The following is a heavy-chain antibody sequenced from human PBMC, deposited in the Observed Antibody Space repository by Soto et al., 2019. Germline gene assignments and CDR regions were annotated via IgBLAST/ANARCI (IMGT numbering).Heavy chain of an antibody. J-gene: IGHJ6*02. CDR2: IYPADSNT. CDR1: GYSFTSYW. V-gene: IGHV5-51*01. Sequence: GESRKISCQGSGYSFTSYWIGCVRQMPGKGLEWVAIIYPADSNTRYSPSFRGQVTISADKSISTAYLQWSSLKASDTAIYYCARPFGMDVWGQGTTVTVSS. CDR3: ARPFGMDV.